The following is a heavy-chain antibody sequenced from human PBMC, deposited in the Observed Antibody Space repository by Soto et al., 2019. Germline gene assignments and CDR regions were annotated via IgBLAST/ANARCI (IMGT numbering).Heavy chain of an antibody. CDR1: VAAITRSSCY. J-gene: IGHJ6*02. CDR3: ARPGDADGVDV. Sequence: QLQLHESGPGLVKHSETLSLTCSVSVAAITRSSCYWAWIRQPPGNGLEWIASIHSHSGSTYYDPSLKGRVLISGDTAKNNCSLNLSSVTAADTAVYSCARPGDADGVDVWGQGTTVTVSS. D-gene: IGHD2-21*02. CDR2: IHSHSGST. V-gene: IGHV4-39*01.